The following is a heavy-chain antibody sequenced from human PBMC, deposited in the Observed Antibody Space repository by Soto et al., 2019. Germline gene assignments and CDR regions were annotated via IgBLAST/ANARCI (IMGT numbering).Heavy chain of an antibody. D-gene: IGHD6-19*01. J-gene: IGHJ4*02. Sequence: QVQLLESGPGLVKPSETLSLTCTVSGGSISTHYWSWIRQPPGEGLEWIGYIYYTGSTIYNPSLKSRVTMSVDTSKNQFSLKLNSVTAADTAVYYCAREASSGWYRVFDYWGQGTLVTVS. CDR3: AREASSGWYRVFDY. CDR2: IYYTGST. CDR1: GGSISTHY. V-gene: IGHV4-59*11.